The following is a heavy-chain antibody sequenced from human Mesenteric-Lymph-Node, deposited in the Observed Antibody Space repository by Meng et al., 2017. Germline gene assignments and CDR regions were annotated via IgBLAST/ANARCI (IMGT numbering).Heavy chain of an antibody. CDR3: AHRLAYSTNYNVGWFDP. CDR1: GFSLSTSGVG. CDR2: IYWDDDK. D-gene: IGHD6-13*01. J-gene: IGHJ5*02. V-gene: IGHV2-5*02. Sequence: SGPTLVKPTQTLTLTCTFSGFSLSTSGVGVGWIRQPPGKALECLALIYWDDDKRYNPSLKNRLTITKDTSKNQVVLTMTNMDPVDTATYYCAHRLAYSTNYNVGWFDPWGQGTLVTVSS.